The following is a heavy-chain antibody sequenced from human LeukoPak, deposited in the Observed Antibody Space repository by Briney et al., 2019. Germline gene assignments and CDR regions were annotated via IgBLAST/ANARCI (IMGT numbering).Heavy chain of an antibody. CDR1: GGSISSGGYY. J-gene: IGHJ3*02. D-gene: IGHD3-22*01. CDR2: IYYSGST. V-gene: IGHV4-31*03. CDR3: ARGTLRDFLGRTMIVVVTDAFDI. Sequence: SETLSLTCTVSGGSISSGGYYWSWTRQHPGKGLEWIGYIYYSGSTYYDPSLKSRVTISVDTSKNQFSLKLSSVTAADTAVYYCARGTLRDFLGRTMIVVVTDAFDIWGQGTMVTVSS.